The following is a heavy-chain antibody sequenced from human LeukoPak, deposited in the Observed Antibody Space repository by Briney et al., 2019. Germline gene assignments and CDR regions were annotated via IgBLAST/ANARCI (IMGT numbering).Heavy chain of an antibody. CDR2: IYYSGST. J-gene: IGHJ3*02. CDR3: ARYRGSWGAFDI. CDR1: GGSISSYY. V-gene: IGHV4-59*01. Sequence: SETLSLTCTVSGGSISSYYWSWIRQPPGKGLEWIGYIYYSGSTNYNPSLKSRVTISVDTSKNQFSLKLSSVTAADTAVYYCARYRGSWGAFDIWGQGTMVTVSS. D-gene: IGHD1-26*01.